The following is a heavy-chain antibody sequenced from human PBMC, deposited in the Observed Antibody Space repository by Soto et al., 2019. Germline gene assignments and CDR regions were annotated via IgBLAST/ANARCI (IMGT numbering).Heavy chain of an antibody. V-gene: IGHV1-8*01. Sequence: QVQLVQSGAEVKKPGASVKVYCKASGYTFTNSDINGVRQAPGQGLEWMGWMNPDSGHATYAQKFQGRVTLTTNTSTSTVYMEMRIVGSEDTPVYYCARRPHSSGGICYYGLDNWGQGTLGTVSS. CDR3: ARRPHSSGGICYYGLDN. CDR1: GYTFTNSD. CDR2: MNPDSGHA. J-gene: IGHJ4*02. D-gene: IGHD2-15*01.